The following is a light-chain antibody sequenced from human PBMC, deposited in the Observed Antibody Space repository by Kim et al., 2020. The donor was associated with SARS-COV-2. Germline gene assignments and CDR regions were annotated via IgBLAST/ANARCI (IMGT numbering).Light chain of an antibody. Sequence: ALGQTVRLTCQGDSLRNYYATWYQQRPGQAPVLVLYGKYNRPSGIPDRFSGSASGNTASLTITGAQAEDEADYYCNSRDSSGDHVVFGGRTQLTVL. V-gene: IGLV3-19*01. CDR1: SLRNYY. CDR2: GKY. J-gene: IGLJ3*02. CDR3: NSRDSSGDHVV.